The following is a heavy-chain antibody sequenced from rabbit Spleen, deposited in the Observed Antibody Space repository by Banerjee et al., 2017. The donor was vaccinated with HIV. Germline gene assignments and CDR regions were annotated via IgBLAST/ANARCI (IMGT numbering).Heavy chain of an antibody. D-gene: IGHD1-1*01. V-gene: IGHV1S40*01. Sequence: EESGGGLVKPGASLTLTCKASGFSFSSGYDMCWVRQAPGKGLEWIGCINIASMITYYASWVNGRFTISETSSTTVTLQMTSLTVADTATYFCARDSSSSFSSYGMDLWGQGTLVTVS. CDR1: GFSFSSGYD. CDR2: INIASMIT. J-gene: IGHJ6*01. CDR3: ARDSSSSFSSYGMDL.